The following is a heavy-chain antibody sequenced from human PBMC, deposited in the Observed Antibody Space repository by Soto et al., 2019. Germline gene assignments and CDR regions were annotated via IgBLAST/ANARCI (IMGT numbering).Heavy chain of an antibody. V-gene: IGHV3-30*18. D-gene: IGHD5-12*01. J-gene: IGHJ4*02. CDR1: GFTFSSYG. Sequence: QVQLVESGGGVVQPGRSLRLSCAASGFTFSSYGMHWVRQAPGKGLEWVAVISYDGSNKYYADSVKGRFTISRDNSKNTLYLQMNSLRAEDTAVYYCAKDLGMATTNTDYWGQGTLVTVSS. CDR3: AKDLGMATTNTDY. CDR2: ISYDGSNK.